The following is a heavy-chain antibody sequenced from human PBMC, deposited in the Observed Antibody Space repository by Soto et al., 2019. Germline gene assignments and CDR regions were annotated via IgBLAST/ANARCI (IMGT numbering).Heavy chain of an antibody. Sequence: GGSLRLSCAASGFTSSSYGMHWVRQAPGKGLEWVAVISYDGRNKYYADSVKGRFTISRDNSKNTLYLQMDSLRAEDTAVYYCAKGSGSDFWSGYYFWGHGTLVTVSS. J-gene: IGHJ4*01. CDR3: AKGSGSDFWSGYYF. CDR1: GFTSSSYG. CDR2: ISYDGRNK. V-gene: IGHV3-30*18. D-gene: IGHD3-3*01.